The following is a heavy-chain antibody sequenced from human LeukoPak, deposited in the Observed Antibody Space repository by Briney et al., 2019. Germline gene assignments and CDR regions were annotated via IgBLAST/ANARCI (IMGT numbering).Heavy chain of an antibody. V-gene: IGHV3-74*01. CDR3: ARGPNSNWSGLDF. J-gene: IGHJ4*02. Sequence: GESLRLSCTAAVVSFSGHGLHWARQLPGKGLVWVLRISPTGSTTSYADSVKGRFTVSRDNAKNTLYLQVNNPRAEDTAVYYCARGPNSNWSGLDFWGQGTLLTVSS. CDR1: VVSFSGHG. CDR2: ISPTGSTT. D-gene: IGHD6-6*01.